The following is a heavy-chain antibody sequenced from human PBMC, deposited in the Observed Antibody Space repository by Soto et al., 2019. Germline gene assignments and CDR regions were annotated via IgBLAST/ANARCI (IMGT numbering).Heavy chain of an antibody. Sequence: GGSLRLSCAASGFTFSSYGMHWVRQASGKGLEWVAVISYDGSNKYYADSVKGRFTISRDNSKNTLYLQMNSLRAEDTAVYYCAKDLYEVALDYWGQGTLVTVSS. D-gene: IGHD5-12*01. CDR3: AKDLYEVALDY. CDR1: GFTFSSYG. CDR2: ISYDGSNK. J-gene: IGHJ4*02. V-gene: IGHV3-30*18.